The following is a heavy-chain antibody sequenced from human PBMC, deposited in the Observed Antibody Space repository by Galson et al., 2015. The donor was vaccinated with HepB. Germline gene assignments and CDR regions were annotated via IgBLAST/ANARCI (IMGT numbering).Heavy chain of an antibody. CDR2: ISWNSGSI. J-gene: IGHJ6*02. Sequence: SLRLSCAASGFTFDDYAMHWVRQAPGKGLEWVSGISWNSGSIGYADSVKGRFTISRDNAKNSLYLQMNSLRAEDTALYYCAKETHYDFWKDLGWGMDVWGQGTTVTVSS. V-gene: IGHV3-9*01. CDR1: GFTFDDYA. CDR3: AKETHYDFWKDLGWGMDV. D-gene: IGHD3-3*01.